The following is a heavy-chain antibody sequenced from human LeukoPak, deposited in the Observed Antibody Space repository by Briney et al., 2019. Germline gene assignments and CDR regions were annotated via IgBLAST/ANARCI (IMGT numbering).Heavy chain of an antibody. CDR2: ISWNSGSM. CDR3: AKDGSRYYYDSSGYSP. Sequence: GGSLRLSCAASGFTFDDYAMHWVRQAPGKGLEWVSGISWNSGSMGYADSVKGRFTISRDNAKDSLYLQMNSLRAEDTALYYCAKDGSRYYYDSSGYSPWGQGTLVTVSS. CDR1: GFTFDDYA. D-gene: IGHD3-22*01. V-gene: IGHV3-9*01. J-gene: IGHJ5*02.